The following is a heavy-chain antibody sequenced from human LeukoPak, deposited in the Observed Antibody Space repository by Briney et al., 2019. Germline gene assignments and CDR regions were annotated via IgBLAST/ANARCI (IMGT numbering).Heavy chain of an antibody. V-gene: IGHV3-30-3*01. J-gene: IGHJ4*02. D-gene: IGHD4-17*01. CDR2: ISYDGSNK. CDR1: GFTFSSYA. CDR3: AREVSVRLDY. Sequence: GGSLRLSCAASGFTFSSYAMHWVRQAPGKGLEWVAVISYDGSNKYYADSVKGRFTISRDNSKNTLYLQMNSLRAEDTAVYYCAREVSVRLDYWGQGTLVTVSS.